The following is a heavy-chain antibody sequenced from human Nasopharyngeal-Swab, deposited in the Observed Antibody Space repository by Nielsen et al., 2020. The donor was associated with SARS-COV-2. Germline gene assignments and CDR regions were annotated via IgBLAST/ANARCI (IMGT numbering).Heavy chain of an antibody. CDR1: GFTLSSFW. D-gene: IGHD2-2*01. V-gene: IGHV3-7*01. Sequence: GESLKISCAASGFTLSSFWMTWVRQAPGKGLEWVANIKQDGSEKYYVDSVKGRFTISRDNAKNSLYLQMNSLRAEDTAVYYCARARSSMVDYWGQGTLVTVSS. CDR3: ARARSSMVDY. CDR2: IKQDGSEK. J-gene: IGHJ4*02.